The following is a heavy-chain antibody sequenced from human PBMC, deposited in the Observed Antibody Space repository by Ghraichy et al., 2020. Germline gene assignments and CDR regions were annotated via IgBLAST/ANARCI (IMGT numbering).Heavy chain of an antibody. CDR1: GFTFSSYW. CDR3: ARGGGTTATTANFDY. J-gene: IGHJ4*02. V-gene: IGHV3-7*01. Sequence: GGSLRPSCAASGFTFSSYWMSWVRQGPGKGLEWVANIKQDGSEKYYVDSVKGRFTISRDNAKSSLYLQMNSLRAEDTAVYYCARGGGTTATTANFDYWGQGTLVTVSS. D-gene: IGHD4-17*01. CDR2: IKQDGSEK.